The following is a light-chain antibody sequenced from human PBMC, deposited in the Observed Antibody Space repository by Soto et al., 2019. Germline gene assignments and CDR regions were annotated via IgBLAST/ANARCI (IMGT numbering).Light chain of an antibody. Sequence: QPVLTQSSSASASLVCSVKLTCTLSSGHSRYNIAWHQQQPGKAPRYLMKVEGSGSYNKGSGVPDRFSGSSSGADRYLTISNLQSEDEADYYCETWDSNIWVFGGGTKVTVL. CDR1: SGHSRYN. CDR3: ETWDSNIWV. V-gene: IGLV4-60*03. J-gene: IGLJ3*02. CDR2: VEGSGSY.